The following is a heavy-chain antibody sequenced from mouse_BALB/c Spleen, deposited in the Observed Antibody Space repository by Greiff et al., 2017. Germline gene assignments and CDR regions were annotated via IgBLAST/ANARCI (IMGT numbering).Heavy chain of an antibody. J-gene: IGHJ1*01. Sequence: EVMLVESGGGLVQPGGSLRLSCATSGFTFSDFYMEWVRQPPGKRLEWIAASRNKANDYTTEYSASVKGRFIVSRDTSQSILYLQMNALRAEDTAIYYCARDNNYYGNPYWYFDVWGAGTTVTVSS. D-gene: IGHD2-1*01. CDR1: GFTFSDFY. CDR3: ARDNNYYGNPYWYFDV. V-gene: IGHV7-1*02. CDR2: SRNKANDYTT.